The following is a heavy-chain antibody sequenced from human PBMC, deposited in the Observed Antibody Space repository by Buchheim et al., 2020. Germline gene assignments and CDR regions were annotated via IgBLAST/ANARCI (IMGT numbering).Heavy chain of an antibody. J-gene: IGHJ4*02. D-gene: IGHD3-10*01. CDR1: GGSISDISYY. CDR2: MNYSGST. Sequence: QLQLQETGPGLVKPSETLSLTCSVSGGSISDISYYWGWIRPPPGQGLEWLGSMNYSGSTYPSPALRSRVTITVDTSKTQFFRRVASVTAADTAVYYCARRSDYYGSGSPFDYWGQGSL. V-gene: IGHV4-39*01. CDR3: ARRSDYYGSGSPFDY.